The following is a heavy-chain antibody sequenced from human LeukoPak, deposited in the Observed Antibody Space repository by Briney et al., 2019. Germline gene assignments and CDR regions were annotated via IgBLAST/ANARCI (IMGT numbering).Heavy chain of an antibody. J-gene: IGHJ4*02. CDR2: IVVGSGNT. D-gene: IGHD3-22*01. Sequence: GASVKVSCKASGFTFTSYAVQWVRQARGQRLDWIGWIVVGSGNTNYAQKFQERVTITRDMSTSTAYMELSSLRSEDTAVYYCAASGVTMIPPDYWGQGTLVTVSS. V-gene: IGHV1-58*01. CDR1: GFTFTSYA. CDR3: AASGVTMIPPDY.